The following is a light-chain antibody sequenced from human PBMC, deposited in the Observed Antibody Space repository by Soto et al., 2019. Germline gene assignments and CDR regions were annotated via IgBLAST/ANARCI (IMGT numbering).Light chain of an antibody. V-gene: IGLV2-8*01. Sequence: QSVRTQPPSASGSPEQSVTISCTGTSSDVGGYNYVSWYQQHPGTAPKLMIYEVTKRPSGVPDRFSGSKSGNTASLTVSGLQAEDEADYYCSSYAGTNNFVFGTGTKVTVL. CDR3: SSYAGTNNFV. CDR2: EVT. CDR1: SSDVGGYNY. J-gene: IGLJ1*01.